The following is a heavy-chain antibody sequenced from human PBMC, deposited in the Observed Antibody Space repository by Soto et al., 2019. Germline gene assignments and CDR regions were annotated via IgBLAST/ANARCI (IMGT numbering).Heavy chain of an antibody. Sequence: GGSLRLSCAASGFTFSSYSMNWVRQAPGKGLEWVSSISSSSSYIYYADSVKGRFTISRDNAKNSLYLQMNSLRAEDTAVYYCARDSGYYDILTGSRVYWGQGTLVPVSS. CDR1: GFTFSSYS. CDR3: ARDSGYYDILTGSRVY. D-gene: IGHD3-9*01. J-gene: IGHJ4*02. CDR2: ISSSSSYI. V-gene: IGHV3-21*01.